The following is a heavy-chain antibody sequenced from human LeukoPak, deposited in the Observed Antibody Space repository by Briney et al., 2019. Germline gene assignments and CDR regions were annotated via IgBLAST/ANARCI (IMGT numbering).Heavy chain of an antibody. CDR1: GGTFSSYA. D-gene: IGHD5-24*01. J-gene: IGHJ6*02. V-gene: IGHV1-69*13. CDR3: ASPLGRDGYNYYYYGMDV. CDR2: IIPIFGTA. Sequence: SVKVSCKASGGTFSSYAISWVRQAPGQGLEWMGGIIPIFGTANYAQKFQGRVTITADESTSTAYMELSSLRSEDTAVYYCASPLGRDGYNYYYYGMDVWGQGTTVTVSS.